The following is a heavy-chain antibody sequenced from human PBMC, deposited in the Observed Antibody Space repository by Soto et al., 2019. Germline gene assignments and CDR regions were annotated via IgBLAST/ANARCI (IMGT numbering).Heavy chain of an antibody. J-gene: IGHJ6*02. CDR3: AREVELRFGGYYYGMAV. CDR1: GYTFTSYE. Sequence: GAPVKVSCKASGYTFTSYEINWVRQATGQGLEWMGWMNPNSGNTGYAQKFQGRVTMTRNTSISTAYMELSSLRSEDTAVYYCAREVELRFGGYYYGMAVGGQGTTVTVSS. CDR2: MNPNSGNT. V-gene: IGHV1-8*01. D-gene: IGHD1-7*01.